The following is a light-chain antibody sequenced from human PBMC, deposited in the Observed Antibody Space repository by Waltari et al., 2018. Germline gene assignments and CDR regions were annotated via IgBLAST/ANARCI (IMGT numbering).Light chain of an antibody. J-gene: IGKJ1*01. CDR2: GAS. CDR1: QSVGSN. Sequence: EIVMTQSPDTLSVSPGERATLSCRASQSVGSNLAWYQQKPGQAPRLLIYGASTRATDIPARFSGSGSGTEFTLTITSMQSEDFVVYYCQQYNNWPPSWTFGQGTKVEIK. CDR3: QQYNNWPPSWT. V-gene: IGKV3-15*01.